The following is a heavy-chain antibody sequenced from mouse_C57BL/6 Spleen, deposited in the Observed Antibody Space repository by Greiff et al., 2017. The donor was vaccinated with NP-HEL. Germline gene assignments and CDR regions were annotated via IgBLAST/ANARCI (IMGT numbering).Heavy chain of an antibody. D-gene: IGHD1-1*01. V-gene: IGHV5-6*02. Sequence: EVKLVESGGDLVKPGGSLKLSCAASGFTFSSYGMSWVRQTPDKRLEWVATISSGGSYTYYPDSVKGRFTISRDNAKNTLYLQMSSLKSEDTAMYYCARQYYGSRTVYAMDYWGQGTSVTVSS. CDR3: ARQYYGSRTVYAMDY. CDR2: ISSGGSYT. J-gene: IGHJ4*01. CDR1: GFTFSSYG.